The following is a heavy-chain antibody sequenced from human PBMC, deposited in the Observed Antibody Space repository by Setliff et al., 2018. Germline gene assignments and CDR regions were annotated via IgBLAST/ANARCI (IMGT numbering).Heavy chain of an antibody. D-gene: IGHD1-26*01. J-gene: IGHJ4*02. CDR2: IIPIFGTA. CDR1: GGTFSSYG. V-gene: IGHV1-69*01. Sequence: TCKASGGTFSSYGISWVRQAPGQGLEWMGGIIPIFGTANYAQKFQGRVTITADESTSTAYMELSSLRSEDTAVYYCARVSRTIVGARGFDYWGQGTLVTVSS. CDR3: ARVSRTIVGARGFDY.